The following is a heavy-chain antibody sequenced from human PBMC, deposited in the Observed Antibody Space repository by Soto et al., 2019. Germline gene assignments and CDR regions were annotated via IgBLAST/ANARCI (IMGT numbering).Heavy chain of an antibody. CDR3: AREGIAAHNWFDP. CDR1: GGSISSYY. V-gene: IGHV4-59*01. CDR2: IYYSGST. D-gene: IGHD6-6*01. J-gene: IGHJ5*02. Sequence: SETLSLTCTVSGGSISSYYWSWIRQPPGKGLEWIGYIYYSGSTNYNPSLKSRVTISVDTSKNQFSLKLSSVTAADTAVYYCAREGIAAHNWFDPWGQGTLVTVSS.